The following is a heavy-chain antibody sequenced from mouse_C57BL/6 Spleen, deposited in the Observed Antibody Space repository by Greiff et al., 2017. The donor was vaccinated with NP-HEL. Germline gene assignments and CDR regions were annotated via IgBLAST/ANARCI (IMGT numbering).Heavy chain of an antibody. CDR2: IYPRDGST. Sequence: VKLMESDAELVKPGASVKISCKVSGYTFTDHTIHWMKQRPEQGLEWIGYIYPRDGSTKYNEKFKGKATLTADKSSSTAYMQLNSLTSEDSAVYFCARSQYDYGAWFAYWGQGTLVTVSA. D-gene: IGHD2-4*01. CDR1: GYTFTDHT. V-gene: IGHV1-78*01. J-gene: IGHJ3*01. CDR3: ARSQYDYGAWFAY.